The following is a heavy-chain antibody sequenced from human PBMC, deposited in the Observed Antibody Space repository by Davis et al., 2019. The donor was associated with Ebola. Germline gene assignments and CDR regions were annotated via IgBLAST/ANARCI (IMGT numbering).Heavy chain of an antibody. CDR1: AGTFSSYA. V-gene: IGHV1-69*13. CDR3: ATILYPVSYYYYYGMDV. CDR2: IIPIFGTA. D-gene: IGHD2-8*01. J-gene: IGHJ6*02. Sequence: SVKVSCKASAGTFSSYAISWVRQAPGQGLEWMGGIIPIFGTANYAQKFQGRVTITADESTSTAYMELSSLRSEDTAVYYCATILYPVSYYYYYGMDVWGQGTTVTVSS.